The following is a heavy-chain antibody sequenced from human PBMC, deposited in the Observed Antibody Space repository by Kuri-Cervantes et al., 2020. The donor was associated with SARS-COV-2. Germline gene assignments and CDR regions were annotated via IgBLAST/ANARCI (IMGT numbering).Heavy chain of an antibody. CDR1: GYSFTTYW. Sequence: GGSLRLSCKGSGYSFTTYWIGWVRQMPGKGLEWMGIVYPGDSETRYSPSFQGQVTLSVDKSISTAYLQWSSLKASDAAMYYCARRGYGSGWYEGDLDYWGQGTLVTVSS. V-gene: IGHV5-51*01. J-gene: IGHJ4*02. CDR3: ARRGYGSGWYEGDLDY. D-gene: IGHD6-19*01. CDR2: VYPGDSET.